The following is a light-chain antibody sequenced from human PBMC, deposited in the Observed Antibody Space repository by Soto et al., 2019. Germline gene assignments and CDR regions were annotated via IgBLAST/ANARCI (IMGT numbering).Light chain of an antibody. V-gene: IGKV3-20*01. J-gene: IGKJ3*01. CDR3: QKYGRSPFT. CDR1: QSVSSNN. CDR2: GAS. Sequence: EIVLTQSPGTLSLSPGERATLSCRASQSVSSNNLAWYQQRPGQAPRVVIYGASTRATGIPERFSGSGSGTDFTLTISRLEPEDLAVYYCQKYGRSPFTFGHGTKGHIK.